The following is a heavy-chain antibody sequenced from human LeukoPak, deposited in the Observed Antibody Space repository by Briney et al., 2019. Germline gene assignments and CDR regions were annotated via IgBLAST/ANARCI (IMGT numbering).Heavy chain of an antibody. CDR3: ARDYYDILTGYRDAFDI. Sequence: ETLSLTCTVSGGSFSSYYWSWIRQPAGKRLEWIGRIYTSGSTNYNPSLKSRVTMSVDTSKNQFSLKLSSVTAADTAVYYCARDYYDILTGYRDAFDIWGQGTMVTVSS. D-gene: IGHD3-9*01. J-gene: IGHJ3*02. CDR1: GGSFSSYY. CDR2: IYTSGST. V-gene: IGHV4-4*07.